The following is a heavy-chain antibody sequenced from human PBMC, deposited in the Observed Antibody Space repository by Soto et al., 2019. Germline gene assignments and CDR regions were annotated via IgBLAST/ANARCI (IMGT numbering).Heavy chain of an antibody. CDR1: GFTFSSYG. Sequence: ESGGGVVQPGRSLRLSCAASGFTFSSYGMHWVRQAPGKGLEWVAVIWYDGSNKYYADSVKGRFTISRDNSKNTLYLQMNSLRAEDTAVYYCARDMEWELLPYYYYGMDVWGQGTTVTVSS. CDR2: IWYDGSNK. D-gene: IGHD1-26*01. J-gene: IGHJ6*02. CDR3: ARDMEWELLPYYYYGMDV. V-gene: IGHV3-33*01.